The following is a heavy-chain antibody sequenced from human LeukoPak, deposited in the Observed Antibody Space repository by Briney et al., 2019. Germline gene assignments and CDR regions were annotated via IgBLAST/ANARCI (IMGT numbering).Heavy chain of an antibody. Sequence: PGGSLRLSCAASGFTFSSYGMHWVRQAPGKGLEWVAVIWYDGSNKYYADSVKGRFTISRDNSKNTLYLQMNSLRAEDTAVYYCARGGYSYGNNWFDPWGQGTLVTASS. V-gene: IGHV3-33*01. CDR3: ARGGYSYGNNWFDP. J-gene: IGHJ5*02. D-gene: IGHD5-18*01. CDR1: GFTFSSYG. CDR2: IWYDGSNK.